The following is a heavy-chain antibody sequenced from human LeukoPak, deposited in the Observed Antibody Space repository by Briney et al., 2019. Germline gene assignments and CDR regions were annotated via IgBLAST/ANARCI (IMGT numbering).Heavy chain of an antibody. D-gene: IGHD1-1*01. J-gene: IGHJ4*02. CDR1: RFTFSSYA. CDR3: VKDMEYNWNDVGLDY. Sequence: PGGSLRLSCSASRFTFSSYAMHWVRQAPGKGLEYVSAISSNGGSTYYADSVKGRFTISRDNSKNTLYLQMSSLRAEDTAVYYCVKDMEYNWNDVGLDYWGQGTLVTVSS. CDR2: ISSNGGST. V-gene: IGHV3-64D*06.